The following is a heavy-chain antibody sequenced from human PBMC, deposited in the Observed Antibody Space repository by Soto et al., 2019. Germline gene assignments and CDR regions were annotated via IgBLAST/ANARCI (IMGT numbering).Heavy chain of an antibody. Sequence: SETLSLTCTVSGGSISSGGYYWSWIRHHPEKGLEWIGYIYYSGTTYYNPSLKSRVIISVDTSKNEFSLKLSSVTAADTAVYYCASYYDSSGYLAFDMWGQGTLVTVSS. V-gene: IGHV4-31*03. CDR3: ASYYDSSGYLAFDM. CDR2: IYYSGTT. CDR1: GGSISSGGYY. D-gene: IGHD3-22*01. J-gene: IGHJ3*02.